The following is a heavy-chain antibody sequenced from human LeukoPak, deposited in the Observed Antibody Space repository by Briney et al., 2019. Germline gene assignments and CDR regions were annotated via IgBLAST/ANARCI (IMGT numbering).Heavy chain of an antibody. J-gene: IGHJ4*02. D-gene: IGHD3-9*01. CDR1: GYTFTSYG. V-gene: IGHV1-18*01. CDR3: ARDQAATNTQVRFCLD. CDR2: ISAYNGNT. Sequence: ASVKVSCKASGYTFTSYGISWVRQPPGQGLEWMGWISAYNGNTNFAQKLQGRVTMTTDTSTSTAYMDLRSLRSDDTAVYYCARDQAATNTQVRFCLDWGQGTLVTVSS.